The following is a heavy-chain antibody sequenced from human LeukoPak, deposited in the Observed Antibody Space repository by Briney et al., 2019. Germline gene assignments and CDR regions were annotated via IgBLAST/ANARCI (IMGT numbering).Heavy chain of an antibody. CDR1: GFTFSSYW. CDR2: IKQDGSEK. V-gene: IGHV3-7*01. D-gene: IGHD2-21*02. Sequence: GGSLRLSCAASGFTFSSYWMSWVRQAPGKGLEWVANIKQDGSEKYYVDSVKGRFTISRDNAENSLYLQMNSLRAEDTAVYYCARESCGGDCYSDYYYYMDVWGKGTTVTVSS. CDR3: ARESCGGDCYSDYYYYMDV. J-gene: IGHJ6*03.